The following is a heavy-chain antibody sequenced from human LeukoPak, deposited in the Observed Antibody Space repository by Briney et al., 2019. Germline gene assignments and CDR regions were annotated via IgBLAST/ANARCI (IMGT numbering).Heavy chain of an antibody. J-gene: IGHJ5*02. Sequence: GGSLRLSCAASGFTFSSYWMHWVRQAPGKGLVWVSRINTDGSSTSYADSVKGRFTISRDNAKNTLYLQMNSLRAEDTAVYYCAKEALQRGYCSSTSCPNWFDPWGQGTLVTVSS. CDR1: GFTFSSYW. CDR2: INTDGSST. V-gene: IGHV3-74*01. CDR3: AKEALQRGYCSSTSCPNWFDP. D-gene: IGHD2-2*01.